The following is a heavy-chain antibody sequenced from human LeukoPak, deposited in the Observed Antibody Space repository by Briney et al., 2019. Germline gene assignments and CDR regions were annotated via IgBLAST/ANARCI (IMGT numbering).Heavy chain of an antibody. Sequence: SETLSLACTVSGDSISSSRYYWGWIRQPPGKGLEWIGSIYYSGSTYYNPSLKSRVTISVDTSKNQFSLKLSSVTAADTAVYYCARLNWDTDFWGQGTLVTVSS. J-gene: IGHJ4*02. CDR1: GDSISSSRYY. V-gene: IGHV4-39*01. D-gene: IGHD7-27*01. CDR2: IYYSGST. CDR3: ARLNWDTDF.